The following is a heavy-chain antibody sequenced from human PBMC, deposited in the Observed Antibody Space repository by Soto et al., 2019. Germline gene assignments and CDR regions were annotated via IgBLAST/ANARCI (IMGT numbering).Heavy chain of an antibody. CDR3: AKGAYCSGGSCYNYYGMDV. CDR1: GGSVSSESHY. J-gene: IGHJ6*02. V-gene: IGHV4-61*01. D-gene: IGHD2-15*01. Sequence: PSDTLSLTCTVSGGSVSSESHYWSWIRQTPGRGLEWIGYIYYTGSTNYNPSLKGRVTMSVDTSRDQVSLRLRSVTRADTAVYYCAKGAYCSGGSCYNYYGMDVWGQGTTVTVSS. CDR2: IYYTGST.